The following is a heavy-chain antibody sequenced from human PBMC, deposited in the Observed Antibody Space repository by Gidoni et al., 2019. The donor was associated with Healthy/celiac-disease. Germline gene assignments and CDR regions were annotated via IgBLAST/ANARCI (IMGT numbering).Heavy chain of an antibody. CDR3: ARDLLQLERRRPYSAFDY. CDR2: ISPSFGTA. V-gene: IGHV1-69*01. J-gene: IGHJ4*02. CDR1: GGTFRSYA. Sequence: QVQLVQSGAEVTKPGSSVKVSCKASGGTFRSYAISWVRQAPGQGLEWMGGISPSFGTANYAQKFQGRVTITADESTSTAYMELSSLRSEDTAVYYCARDLLQLERRRPYSAFDYWGQGTLVTVSS. D-gene: IGHD1-1*01.